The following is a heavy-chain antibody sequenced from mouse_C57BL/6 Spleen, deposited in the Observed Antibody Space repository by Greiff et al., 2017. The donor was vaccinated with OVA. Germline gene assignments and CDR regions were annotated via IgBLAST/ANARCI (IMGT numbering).Heavy chain of an antibody. Sequence: EVKLMESEGGLVQPGSSMKLSCTASGFTFSDYYMAWVRQVPEKGLEWVANINYDGSSTYYLDSLKSRFIISRDNAKNILYLQMSSLKSEDTATYYCARAPFYYYGSSYGYFDVWGTGTTVTVSS. CDR3: ARAPFYYYGSSYGYFDV. CDR2: INYDGSST. J-gene: IGHJ1*03. CDR1: GFTFSDYY. D-gene: IGHD1-1*01. V-gene: IGHV5-16*01.